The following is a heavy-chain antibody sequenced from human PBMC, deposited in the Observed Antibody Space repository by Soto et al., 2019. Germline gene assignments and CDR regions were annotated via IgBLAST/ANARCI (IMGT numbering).Heavy chain of an antibody. CDR1: GFTFSGSA. V-gene: IGHV3-73*02. Sequence: EVQLVESGGGLVQPGGSLKVSCAASGFTFSGSAMHWVRQASGKGLEWVGRIRSKANSYATAYAVPVKGRFTISRDDSRNTAYLQMNSLKTEDTAVYYCARGIYDFRSGHPKGPEYWGQGTVVTVSS. D-gene: IGHD3-3*01. J-gene: IGHJ4*02. CDR3: ARGIYDFRSGHPKGPEY. CDR2: IRSKANSYAT.